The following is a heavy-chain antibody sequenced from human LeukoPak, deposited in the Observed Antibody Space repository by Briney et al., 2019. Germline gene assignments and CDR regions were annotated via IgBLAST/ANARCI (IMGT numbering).Heavy chain of an antibody. J-gene: IGHJ6*03. CDR2: MNPNSGNT. CDR1: GYTFTSYD. CDR3: ARGGSSWYSYYMDV. D-gene: IGHD6-13*01. V-gene: IGHV1-8*03. Sequence: ASVKVSCKASGYTFTSYDINWVRQATGQGLEWMGWMNPNSGNTGYAQKFQGRVTITRNTSISTAYMELSSLRSEDTAVYYCARGGSSWYSYYMDVWGKGTTVTVSS.